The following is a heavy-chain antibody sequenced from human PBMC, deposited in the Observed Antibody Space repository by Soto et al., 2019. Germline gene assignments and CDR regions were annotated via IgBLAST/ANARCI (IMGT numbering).Heavy chain of an antibody. Sequence: ASVKVSCKASGYTFTSYGISWVRQAPGQGLEWMGWISAYNGNTNYAQKLQGRVTMTTDTSTGTAYMELRSLRSDDTAVYYRARDRAPCMLVVPAAKGWFDPWGKGTLVTVAS. V-gene: IGHV1-18*01. J-gene: IGHJ5*02. D-gene: IGHD2-2*01. CDR3: ARDRAPCMLVVPAAKGWFDP. CDR1: GYTFTSYG. CDR2: ISAYNGNT.